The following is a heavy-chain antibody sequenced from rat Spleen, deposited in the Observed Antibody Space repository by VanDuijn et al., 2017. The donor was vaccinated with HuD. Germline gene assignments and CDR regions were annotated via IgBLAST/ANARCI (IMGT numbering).Heavy chain of an antibody. CDR1: GFTFSDYN. J-gene: IGHJ3*01. V-gene: IGHV5-7*01. Sequence: EVQLVESGGGLVQPGRSLKLSCAASGFTFSDYNMAWVRQAPKKGLEWVATISYDGSSTYYRDSVKGRFTISRDNAKSTLYLQMDSLRSEDTATYYCARGGGIDYWGQGTLVTVSS. CDR2: ISYDGSST. CDR3: ARGGGIDY. D-gene: IGHD1-11*01.